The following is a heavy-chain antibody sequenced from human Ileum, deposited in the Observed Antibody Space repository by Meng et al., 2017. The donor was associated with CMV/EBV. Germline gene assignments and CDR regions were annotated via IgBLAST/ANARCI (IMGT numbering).Heavy chain of an antibody. CDR2: IKEDVSEI. V-gene: IGHV3-7*01. J-gene: IGHJ3*02. Sequence: GESLKISCAASGFTFSSYWMSWVRQAPGKGLEWVANIKEDVSEIYYVDSVRGRFTISRDNAESSLYLQMNSLRAEDTAVYYCARMYCSTNTCYTDAFDIWGQGTMVTVSS. CDR3: ARMYCSTNTCYTDAFDI. D-gene: IGHD2-2*02. CDR1: GFTFSSYW.